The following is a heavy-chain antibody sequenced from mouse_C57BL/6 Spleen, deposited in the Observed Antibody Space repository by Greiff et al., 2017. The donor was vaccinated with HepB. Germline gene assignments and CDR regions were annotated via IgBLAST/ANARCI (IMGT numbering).Heavy chain of an antibody. Sequence: VKLQESGAELVRPGSSVKLSCKASGYTFTSYWMDWVKQRPGQGLEWIGNIYPSDSETHYNQKFTDKATLTVDKSSSTAYMQLSSLTSEDSAVYYCARPLYDYDAMDYWGQGTSVTVSS. CDR1: GYTFTSYW. J-gene: IGHJ4*01. V-gene: IGHV1-61*01. D-gene: IGHD2-3*01. CDR2: IYPSDSET. CDR3: ARPLYDYDAMDY.